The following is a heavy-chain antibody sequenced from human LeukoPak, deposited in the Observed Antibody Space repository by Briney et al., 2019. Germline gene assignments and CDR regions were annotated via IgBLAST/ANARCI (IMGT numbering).Heavy chain of an antibody. Sequence: GGCLRLSCAASGFIVSSKFMSCVPQAPGKGLEWVSVIYTGGNTYYADSVKGRFTISRDNSRNTLYLQMNSPRAEDTAVYYCARSFSSAATASDYWGRRTLVTVSS. D-gene: IGHD1-26*01. CDR2: IYTGGNT. CDR1: GFIVSSKF. V-gene: IGHV3-53*01. CDR3: ARSFSSAATASDY. J-gene: IGHJ4*02.